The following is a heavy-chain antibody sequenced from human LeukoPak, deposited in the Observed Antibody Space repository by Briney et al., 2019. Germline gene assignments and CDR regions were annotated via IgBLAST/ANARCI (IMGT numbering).Heavy chain of an antibody. Sequence: ASVKVSCKASGYTFTDHYIHWMRQAPGQGPEWMGWIYPKSGGTNSAQKFQGGVTLTRDTSISTTYMELSGLRSDDTAVYYCVRIAGSGSLNWFDPWGQGTLVTVSS. CDR1: GYTFTDHY. CDR3: VRIAGSGSLNWFDP. CDR2: IYPKSGGT. V-gene: IGHV1-2*02. J-gene: IGHJ5*02. D-gene: IGHD3-10*01.